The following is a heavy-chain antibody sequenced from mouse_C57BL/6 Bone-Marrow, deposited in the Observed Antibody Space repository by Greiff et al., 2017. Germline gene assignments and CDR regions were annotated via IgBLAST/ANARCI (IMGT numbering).Heavy chain of an antibody. CDR3: TNWGFIYYDYPWFAY. J-gene: IGHJ3*01. Sequence: VQLQQSGPVLVRPGASVKMSCKTSGYTFTSYWMHWVKQRPGQGLEWIGAIYPGNSDTSYNQKFKGKAKLTAVTSASTAYMELISLTNEDSAVYYSTNWGFIYYDYPWFAYWGQGTVVTVSA. CDR2: IYPGNSDT. CDR1: GYTFTSYW. D-gene: IGHD2-4*01. V-gene: IGHV1-5*01.